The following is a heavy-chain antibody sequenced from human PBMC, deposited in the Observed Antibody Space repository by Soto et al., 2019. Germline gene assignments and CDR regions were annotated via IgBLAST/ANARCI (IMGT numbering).Heavy chain of an antibody. J-gene: IGHJ3*02. V-gene: IGHV4-39*01. CDR2: IYYSGST. Sequence: SETLSLTCTVSGGSISSSSYYWGWIRQPPGKGLEWIGSIYYSGSTYYNPSLKSRVTISVDTSKNQFSLKLSSVTAADTAVYYCARPSIAARPGVFDIWGQGTMVTVSS. CDR3: ARPSIAARPGVFDI. D-gene: IGHD6-6*01. CDR1: GGSISSSSYY.